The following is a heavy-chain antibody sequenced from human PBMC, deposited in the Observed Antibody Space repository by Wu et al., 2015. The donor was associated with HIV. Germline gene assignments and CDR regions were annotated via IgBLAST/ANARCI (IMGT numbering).Heavy chain of an antibody. D-gene: IGHD3-16*01. CDR1: GVTFNNQA. J-gene: IGHJ6*01. V-gene: IGHV1-69*05. Sequence: QVQLVQAGGEVKKPGSSVKVSCKASGVTFNNQAIAWVRQAPGQGLEWVAWRVPVFGTPTYAQKFQGRVTMSTDESTTTAYMELTSLTPEDTAVYYCASATFGGYTAAWYQYGLDVVGARGHGSSSPQ. CDR2: RVPVFGTP. CDR3: ASATFGGYTAAWYQYGLDV.